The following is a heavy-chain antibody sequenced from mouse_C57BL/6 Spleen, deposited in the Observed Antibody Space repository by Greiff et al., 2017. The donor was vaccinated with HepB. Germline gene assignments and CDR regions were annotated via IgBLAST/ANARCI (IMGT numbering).Heavy chain of an antibody. J-gene: IGHJ3*01. CDR1: GYTFTSYW. D-gene: IGHD2-1*01. CDR2: IDPSDSYT. CDR3: ARHYGNYVAWFAY. Sequence: QVQLQQPGAELVKPGASVKLSCKASGYTFTSYWMQWVKQRPGQGLEWIGEIDPSDSYTNYNQKFKGKATLTVDTSSSTAYMQLSSLTSEDSAVYYCARHYGNYVAWFAYWGQGTLVTVSA. V-gene: IGHV1-50*01.